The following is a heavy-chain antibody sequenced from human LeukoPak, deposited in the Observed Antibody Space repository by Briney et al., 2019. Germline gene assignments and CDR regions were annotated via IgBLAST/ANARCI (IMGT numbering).Heavy chain of an antibody. V-gene: IGHV3-23*01. CDR2: ISTTGYNT. Sequence: GGSLRLSCAASGSTFSTYAMSWVRQAPGKGLEWVSTISTTGYNTYYADSVKGRFTIARDNSKNTQSLHMNSLRAEDTAVYYCLGYCSGGSCYSGAHWGQGTLVTVSS. J-gene: IGHJ4*02. CDR3: LGYCSGGSCYSGAH. CDR1: GSTFSTYA. D-gene: IGHD2-15*01.